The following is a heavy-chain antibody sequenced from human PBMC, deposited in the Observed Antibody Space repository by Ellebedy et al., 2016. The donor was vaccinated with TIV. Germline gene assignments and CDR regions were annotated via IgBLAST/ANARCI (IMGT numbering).Heavy chain of an antibody. Sequence: GGSLRLXXRAPGFTFNNAWMNAWMSWVRQAPGKGLVWVSRMKGDGSSTSYADSVKGRFTISRDNAKNTLYLQMNSLRGEDTAVYYCVRGTVAAPGTDYWGQGTLVTVSS. J-gene: IGHJ4*02. CDR2: MKGDGSST. D-gene: IGHD6-13*01. CDR3: VRGTVAAPGTDY. CDR1: GFTFNNAW. V-gene: IGHV3-74*01.